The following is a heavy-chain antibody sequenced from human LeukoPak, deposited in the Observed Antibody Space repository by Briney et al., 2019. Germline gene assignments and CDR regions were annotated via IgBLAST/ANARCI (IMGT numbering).Heavy chain of an antibody. J-gene: IGHJ6*02. V-gene: IGHV1-18*01. D-gene: IGHD1/OR15-1a*01. CDR3: AREEQPSRGMDV. CDR2: ISAYNGNT. Sequence: ASVKVSRKASGYTFTSYDINWVRQAPGQGLEWMGWISAYNGNTNYAQELQGRVTMTTDTSTSTAYMELRSLRPDDTAVYYCAREEQPSRGMDVWGLGTPVTVSS. CDR1: GYTFTSYD.